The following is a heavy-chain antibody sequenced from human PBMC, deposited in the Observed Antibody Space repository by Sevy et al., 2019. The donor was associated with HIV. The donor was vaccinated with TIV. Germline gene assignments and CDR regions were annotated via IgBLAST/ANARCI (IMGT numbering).Heavy chain of an antibody. CDR1: GFTFSEYA. V-gene: IGHV3-49*04. J-gene: IGHJ4*02. CDR3: ASDFWSGYSVLPYY. CDR2: IRSKPYGGTA. Sequence: GGSLRLSCSASGFTFSEYAMSWVRQAPGKGLEWVGSIRSKPYGGTAEYAASVKGRFIISTDDSQTIAYLQMNSLQTEDTAVYYCASDFWSGYSVLPYYWGQGTLVTVSS. D-gene: IGHD3-3*01.